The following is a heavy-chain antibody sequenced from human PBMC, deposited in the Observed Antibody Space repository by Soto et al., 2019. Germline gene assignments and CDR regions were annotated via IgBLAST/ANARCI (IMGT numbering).Heavy chain of an antibody. J-gene: IGHJ4*02. CDR3: AKDQASGQGSFDS. Sequence: SLRLSWAASGFTFNIYGMHWVRQAPDKGLEWVALISYDGSNQYYADSVKGRFTISRDNSKNTLFLQMNSLRADDTAVYYCAKDQASGQGSFDSWGQGTLVTVSS. V-gene: IGHV3-30*18. CDR2: ISYDGSNQ. CDR1: GFTFNIYG.